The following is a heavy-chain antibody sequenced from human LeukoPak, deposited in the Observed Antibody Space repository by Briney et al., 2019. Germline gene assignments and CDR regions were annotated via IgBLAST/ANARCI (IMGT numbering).Heavy chain of an antibody. Sequence: PGGSLRLSCAASGFSFSSYAMSWVRQAPGKGLEWVSGISYSGGSTYYTDSVQGRLTISRDNSKNTLYLEMNSLRVEDTAVYYCEKLGWLGYCSSTSCPLGYWGQGTLVTVSS. J-gene: IGHJ4*02. CDR1: GFSFSSYA. CDR3: EKLGWLGYCSSTSCPLGY. D-gene: IGHD2-2*01. V-gene: IGHV3-23*01. CDR2: ISYSGGST.